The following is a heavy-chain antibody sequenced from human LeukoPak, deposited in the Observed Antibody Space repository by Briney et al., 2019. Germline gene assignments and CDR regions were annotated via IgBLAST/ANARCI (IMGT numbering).Heavy chain of an antibody. Sequence: ASVKVSCKASGYTFTGYYMHWLRQAPGQGLEWMGWIDPNSGGTNYPQKFQGRVTMTRDTSISTAYMELSRLRSDDTAVYYCARELGQWLAFDYWGQGTLVTVSS. J-gene: IGHJ4*02. D-gene: IGHD6-19*01. CDR3: ARELGQWLAFDY. CDR2: IDPNSGGT. V-gene: IGHV1-2*02. CDR1: GYTFTGYY.